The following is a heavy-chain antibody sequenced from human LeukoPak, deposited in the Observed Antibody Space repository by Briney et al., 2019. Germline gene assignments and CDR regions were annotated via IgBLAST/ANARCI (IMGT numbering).Heavy chain of an antibody. V-gene: IGHV4-34*01. CDR1: GGSFSGYY. D-gene: IGHD6-6*01. J-gene: IGHJ4*02. CDR3: ARAIYIAARPAAPLFDY. Sequence: SETLSLTCAVYGGSFSGYYWSWIRQPPGKGLEWIGVINHSGSTNYNPSLKSRVTISVDTSKNQFSLKLSSVTAADTAVYYCARAIYIAARPAAPLFDYWGQGTLVTVSS. CDR2: INHSGST.